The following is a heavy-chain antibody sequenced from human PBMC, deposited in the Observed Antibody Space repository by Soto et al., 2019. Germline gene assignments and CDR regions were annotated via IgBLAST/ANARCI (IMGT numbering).Heavy chain of an antibody. J-gene: IGHJ4*02. CDR1: GYTFTGYY. D-gene: IGHD6-19*01. CDR2: INPNSGGT. Sequence: ASVKVSCKASGYTFTGYYMHWVRQAPGQGLEWMGWINPNSGGTNYAQKFQGWVTMTRDTSISTAYVELSRLRSDDTAVYYCATSRVSIAVAGETEYYFDYWGQGTLVTVSS. CDR3: ATSRVSIAVAGETEYYFDY. V-gene: IGHV1-2*04.